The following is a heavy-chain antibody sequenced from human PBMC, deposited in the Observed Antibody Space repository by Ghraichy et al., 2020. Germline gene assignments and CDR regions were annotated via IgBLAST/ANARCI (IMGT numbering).Heavy chain of an antibody. CDR2: MSSNSDYI. Sequence: GESLNISCEASGFSFSCYTMNWVRQAPGKGLEWVSSMSSNSDYIYYEDSVKSRFVISRDNAKNSLYLQMNSLRVEDTAVYFCVRGPTSGMDVWGQGITVTVSS. D-gene: IGHD1-26*01. CDR3: VRGPTSGMDV. J-gene: IGHJ6*02. CDR1: GFSFSCYT. V-gene: IGHV3-21*01.